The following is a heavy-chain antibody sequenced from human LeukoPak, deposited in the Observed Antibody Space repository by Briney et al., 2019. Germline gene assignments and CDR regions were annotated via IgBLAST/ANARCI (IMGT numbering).Heavy chain of an antibody. J-gene: IGHJ4*02. CDR3: AKDMGYTYGHAFDY. V-gene: IGHV3-23*01. Sequence: GGSLRLSCAASGFTFNNYAMSWVRQAPGKGLEWVSGISGSGGSTYYADSVKGRFTISRDNSKNTLYLQINSLRTEDTAMYYCAKDMGYTYGHAFDYWGQGTLVTVSS. CDR1: GFTFNNYA. CDR2: ISGSGGST. D-gene: IGHD5-18*01.